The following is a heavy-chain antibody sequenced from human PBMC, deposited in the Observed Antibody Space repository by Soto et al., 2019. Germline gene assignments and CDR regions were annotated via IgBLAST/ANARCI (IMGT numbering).Heavy chain of an antibody. Sequence: WETLCLTCTVSGGSISISPYYWGWIRQPPGKGLEWIASISYSGSTYYNPSLKTRVTISVDTSKKQFSVNLSSVTAADTAVYYCARRDDYDGDYDSHYFDFWGQGTLVTVSS. CDR2: ISYSGST. V-gene: IGHV4-39*01. CDR3: ARRDDYDGDYDSHYFDF. D-gene: IGHD4-17*01. CDR1: GGSISISPYY. J-gene: IGHJ4*02.